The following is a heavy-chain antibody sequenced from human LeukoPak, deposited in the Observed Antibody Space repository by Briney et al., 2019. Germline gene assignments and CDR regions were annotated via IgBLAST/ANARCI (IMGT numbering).Heavy chain of an antibody. CDR2: IWYDGSNI. J-gene: IGHJ4*02. CDR1: GISFSSHG. D-gene: IGHD3-22*01. V-gene: IGHV3-33*03. CDR3: ASTYYYDSSGYYGFDY. Sequence: PGGSLRLSCAASGISFSSHGMHWVRQAPGKGLEWVAVIWYDGSNIYYADSVKGRFTISRDNSKNTLYLQMNSLRAEDTAVYYCASTYYYDSSGYYGFDYWGQGTLVTVSS.